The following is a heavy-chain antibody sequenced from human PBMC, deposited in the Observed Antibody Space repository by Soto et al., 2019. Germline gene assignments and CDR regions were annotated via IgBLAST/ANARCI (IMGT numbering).Heavy chain of an antibody. CDR3: ARGVAAAGPNHAH. J-gene: IGHJ4*02. CDR2: ISSATTTI. CDR1: GFTLCSSS. V-gene: IGHV3-48*01. Sequence: PGGSLTLSSAASGFTLCSSSMNWVRQAPGKGLEGVSYISSATTTIYYADSVKGPFTISRDNAKNSLYLQMNSLRADDTSVYYCARGVAAAGPNHAHWGQGT. D-gene: IGHD6-13*01.